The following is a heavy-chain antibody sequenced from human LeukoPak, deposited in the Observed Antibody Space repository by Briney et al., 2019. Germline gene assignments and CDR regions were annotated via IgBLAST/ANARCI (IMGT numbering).Heavy chain of an antibody. J-gene: IGHJ4*02. CDR2: IYYSGST. CDR1: GGSISSYY. D-gene: IGHD3-10*01. V-gene: IGHV4-59*12. CDR3: ARRSRTGITMVRGVIHRSPYYFDY. Sequence: SETLSLTCTVSGGSISSYYWSWIRQPPGKGLEWIGYIYYSGSTNYNPSLKSRVTISVDTSKNQFSLKLSSVTAADTAVYYCARRSRTGITMVRGVIHRSPYYFDYWGQGTLVTVSS.